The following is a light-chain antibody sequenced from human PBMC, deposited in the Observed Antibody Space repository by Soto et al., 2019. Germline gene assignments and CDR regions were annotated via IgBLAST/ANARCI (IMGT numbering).Light chain of an antibody. Sequence: DVVMTQSPLSLSVTLGQPASISCRSSQSLVYRDGNTYLHWFQQRPGESPRRLIYKVSNRDSGVPDRFSGSGSGTDFTLEISGVEAEDVGLYYCMQVTHGPYSSGQGTQLEI. V-gene: IGKV2-30*01. CDR2: KVS. CDR3: MQVTHGPYS. J-gene: IGKJ2*01. CDR1: QSLVYRDGNTY.